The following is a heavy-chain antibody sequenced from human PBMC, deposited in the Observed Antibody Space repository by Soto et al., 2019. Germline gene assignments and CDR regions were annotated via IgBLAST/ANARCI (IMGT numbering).Heavy chain of an antibody. D-gene: IGHD2-2*01. J-gene: IGHJ5*02. V-gene: IGHV1-3*01. CDR3: ARGPAQFDP. Sequence: ASVKVSCKASGYTFTSYAMHWVRQAPGQRLEWMGWINAGNGNTKYSQKFQGRVTITADESTTTAYMELSSLRSEDTAVYYCARGPAQFDPWGQGTLVTVSS. CDR1: GYTFTSYA. CDR2: INAGNGNT.